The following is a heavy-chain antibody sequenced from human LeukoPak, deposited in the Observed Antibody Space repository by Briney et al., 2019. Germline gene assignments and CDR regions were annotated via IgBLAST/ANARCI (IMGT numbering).Heavy chain of an antibody. V-gene: IGHV1-69*13. J-gene: IGHJ5*02. CDR2: IIPIFGTA. CDR3: AREGRIAVAGTGSDWFDP. D-gene: IGHD6-19*01. CDR1: GGTFSSYA. Sequence: SVKVSCKASGGTFSSYAIGWVRQAPGQGLEWMGGIIPIFGTANYAQKFQGRVTITADESTSTAYMELSSLRSEDTAVYYCAREGRIAVAGTGSDWFDPWGQGTLVTVSS.